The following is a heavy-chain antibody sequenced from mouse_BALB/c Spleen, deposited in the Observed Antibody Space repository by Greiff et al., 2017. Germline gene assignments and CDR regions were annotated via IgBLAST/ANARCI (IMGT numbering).Heavy chain of an antibody. CDR3: ARSDYDGKSWYFDV. J-gene: IGHJ1*01. CDR2: IYWDDDK. D-gene: IGHD2-1*01. V-gene: IGHV8-12*01. CDR1: GFSLSTSGMG. Sequence: QVTLKVSGPGILQPSQTLSLTCSFSGFSLSTSGMGVSWIRQPSGKGLEWLAHIYWDDDKRYNPSLKSRLTISKDTSSNQVFLKITSVDTADTATYYCARSDYDGKSWYFDVWGAGTTVTVSS.